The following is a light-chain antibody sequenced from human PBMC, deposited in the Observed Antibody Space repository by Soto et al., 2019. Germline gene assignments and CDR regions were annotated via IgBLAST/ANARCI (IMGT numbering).Light chain of an antibody. J-gene: IGLJ3*02. CDR3: SSYTSSATWV. CDR1: SRDVGGYNY. V-gene: IGLV2-14*01. Sequence: QSALTQPASVSGSPGQSITISCTGTSRDVGGYNYVSWYQQHPGKAPKLMVYEVSNRPSGVSNRFSGFKSGNTASLTISGLQTEDEADYYCSSYTSSATWVFGGGTKLTVL. CDR2: EVS.